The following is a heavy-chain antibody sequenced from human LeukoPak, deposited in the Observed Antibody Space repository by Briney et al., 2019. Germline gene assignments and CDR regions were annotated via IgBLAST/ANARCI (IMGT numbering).Heavy chain of an antibody. CDR3: ARGIAAAGTALDY. CDR1: GFTFSSYE. V-gene: IGHV3-48*03. CDR2: ISRSATTI. D-gene: IGHD6-13*01. J-gene: IGHJ4*02. Sequence: QSGGSLRLSCAASGFTFSSYEMNWVRQAPGKGLEWVSSISRSATTIYYADSVKGRFTISRDNAKDSLYLQMNSLRAEDTAVYYCARGIAAAGTALDYWGQGTLVTVSS.